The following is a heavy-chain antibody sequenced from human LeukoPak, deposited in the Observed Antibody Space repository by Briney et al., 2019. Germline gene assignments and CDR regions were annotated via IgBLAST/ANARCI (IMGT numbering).Heavy chain of an antibody. V-gene: IGHV3-66*01. D-gene: IGHD3-22*01. J-gene: IGHJ4*02. CDR1: EFTVSSNY. CDR3: ARESNSGYYLSY. Sequence: GGSLRLSCAASEFTVSSNYMSWVRQAPGKGLEWVSVIYSGGRTYYADSVKGRFTISRDNSKNTLYLQMNSLRAEDTAVYYCARESNSGYYLSYWGQGTLVTVSS. CDR2: IYSGGRT.